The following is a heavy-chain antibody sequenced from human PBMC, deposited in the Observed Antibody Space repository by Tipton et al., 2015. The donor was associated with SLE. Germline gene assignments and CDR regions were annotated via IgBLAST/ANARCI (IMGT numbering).Heavy chain of an antibody. Sequence: LRLSCAVYGGSFSGYYWSWIRQPPGKGLEWIGEINHSGSTNYNPSLKSRVTISVDTSKNQFSLKLSSVTAADTAVYYCARSRRVGNSSSWYNFDYWSQGTLVTVSS. CDR1: GGSFSGYY. V-gene: IGHV4-34*01. CDR3: ARSRRVGNSSSWYNFDY. J-gene: IGHJ4*02. CDR2: INHSGST. D-gene: IGHD6-13*01.